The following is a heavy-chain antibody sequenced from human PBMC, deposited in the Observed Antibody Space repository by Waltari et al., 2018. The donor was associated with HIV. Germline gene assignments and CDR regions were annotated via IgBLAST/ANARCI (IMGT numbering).Heavy chain of an antibody. Sequence: QVQLQESGPGLVEPSKTLSPTCSVSYYSMTNGYNWAWIRQPPGKGLEWIGAISHNGITYYNPYNPSLKSRVIISSDTSKNQFSLTLNSVTAEDTAFYYCAREWYCSTSACRYYFDFWGRGALVTVSS. CDR1: YYSMTNGYN. D-gene: IGHD2-2*01. CDR2: ISHNGIT. J-gene: IGHJ4*02. V-gene: IGHV4-38-2*02. CDR3: AREWYCSTSACRYYFDF.